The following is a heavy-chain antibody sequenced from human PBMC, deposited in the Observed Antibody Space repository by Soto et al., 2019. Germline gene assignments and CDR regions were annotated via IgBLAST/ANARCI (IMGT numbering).Heavy chain of an antibody. V-gene: IGHV3-21*01. J-gene: IGHJ4*02. CDR1: GFTFSSYS. CDR3: ERVSYYDFWSGSEGNFDY. CDR2: ISSSSSYI. Sequence: GGSLRLSCAASGFTFSSYSMNCVRQAPGKGLEWVSSISSSSSYIYYADSVKGRFTISRDNAKNSLYLQMNSLRAVDTAVYYCERVSYYDFWSGSEGNFDYWGQGT. D-gene: IGHD3-3*01.